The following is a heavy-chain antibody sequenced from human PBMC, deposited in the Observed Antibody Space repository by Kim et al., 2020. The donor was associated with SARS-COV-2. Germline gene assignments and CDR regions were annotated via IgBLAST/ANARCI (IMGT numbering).Heavy chain of an antibody. CDR1: GFTFSTYD. J-gene: IGHJ3*01. Sequence: GGSLRLSCAASGFTFSTYDMHWVRQVTGKGLEWVSFIGTSGDTYYSGSVRGRFTISRENVKNSLYLQMNSLRAGDTGVYFCVRGGTGLVDDAFDVWGQGTMVTVSS. D-gene: IGHD5-18*01. CDR3: VRGGTGLVDDAFDV. CDR2: IGTSGDT. V-gene: IGHV3-13*04.